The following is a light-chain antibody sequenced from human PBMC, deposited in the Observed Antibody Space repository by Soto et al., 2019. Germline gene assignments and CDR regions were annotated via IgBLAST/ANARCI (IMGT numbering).Light chain of an antibody. Sequence: IVMTQSPATLAVSPGDTATLSCRASQSLGDNLAWYQQKPGQAPRPLIYGASTRATGVPARFSGSGSGTEFTLTISSLQSEDSAIYYCQQYSSWPFTFGPGTKVAIE. CDR3: QQYSSWPFT. V-gene: IGKV3-15*01. CDR1: QSLGDN. CDR2: GAS. J-gene: IGKJ3*01.